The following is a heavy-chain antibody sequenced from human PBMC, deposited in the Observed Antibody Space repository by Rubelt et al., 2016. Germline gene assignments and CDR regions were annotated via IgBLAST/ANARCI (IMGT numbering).Heavy chain of an antibody. D-gene: IGHD2-21*01. CDR3: ARPRYWNYYGMDV. Sequence: GYTFTGYYMHWVRQAPGQGLEWMGWINPNSGGTNYAQKFQGRVTRTRDTSISTAYMELSRLRSDDTAVYYCARPRYWNYYGMDVWGQGTTVTVSS. CDR2: INPNSGGT. CDR1: GYTFTGYY. V-gene: IGHV1-2*02. J-gene: IGHJ6*02.